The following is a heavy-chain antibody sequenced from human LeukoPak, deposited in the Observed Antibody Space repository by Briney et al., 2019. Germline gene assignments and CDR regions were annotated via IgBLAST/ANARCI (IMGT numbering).Heavy chain of an antibody. CDR3: ARENYDILTGYYRTPYYFDY. CDR2: ISSSGSTI. Sequence: GGSLRLSCAASGFTFSSYAMSWIRQAPGKGLEWVSYISSSGSTIYYADSVKGRFTISRDNAKNSLYLQMNSLRAEDTAVYYCARENYDILTGYYRTPYYFDYWGQGTLVTVSS. V-gene: IGHV3-11*01. J-gene: IGHJ4*02. CDR1: GFTFSSYA. D-gene: IGHD3-9*01.